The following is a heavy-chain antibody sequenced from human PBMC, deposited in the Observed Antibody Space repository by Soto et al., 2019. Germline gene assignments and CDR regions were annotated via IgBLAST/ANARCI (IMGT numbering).Heavy chain of an antibody. Sequence: PSETLSLTCAVYGGSFSGYYWGWIRQPPGKGLEWIGEINHSGSTNYNPSLKSRVTISLDTSKNQFSLKLSSMTAADTAVYYCARGMGTAVEAINYYYFYGMDVWGQGTTVTVSS. V-gene: IGHV4-34*01. CDR2: INHSGST. J-gene: IGHJ6*02. D-gene: IGHD6-19*01. CDR3: ARGMGTAVEAINYYYFYGMDV. CDR1: GGSFSGYY.